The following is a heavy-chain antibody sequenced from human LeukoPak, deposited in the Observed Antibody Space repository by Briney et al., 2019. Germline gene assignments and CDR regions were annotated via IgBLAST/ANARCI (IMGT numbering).Heavy chain of an antibody. D-gene: IGHD3-16*01. V-gene: IGHV3-30*02. CDR2: IRYNGNDQ. J-gene: IGHJ4*02. CDR1: AFSFNTYG. Sequence: PGGSLRLSCATSAFSFNTYGMHWVRQAPGKGLQWVAFIRYNGNDQYYADSVKGRFTISRDNSKNTVFLQMNSLRIEDTAMYYCAKGDDYDYVVKGNYFDYWGQGTLVTVSS. CDR3: AKGDDYDYVVKGNYFDY.